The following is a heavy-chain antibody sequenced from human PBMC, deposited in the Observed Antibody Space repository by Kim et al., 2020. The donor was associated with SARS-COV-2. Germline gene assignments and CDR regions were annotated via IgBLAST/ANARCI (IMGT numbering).Heavy chain of an antibody. CDR2: VYYTGVT. J-gene: IGHJ4*02. Sequence: SETLSLTCEVSGASSGIRHHYWAWIRHLPGRGLEYIGCVYYTGVTYYNPSLASRVTISMDMSKSQFSLTLTSVNAADTAAYFCAREVSEYYGSGSYRYFDFWGQGTLVTVSS. D-gene: IGHD3-10*01. CDR1: GASSGIRHHY. CDR3: AREVSEYYGSGSYRYFDF. V-gene: IGHV4-31*11.